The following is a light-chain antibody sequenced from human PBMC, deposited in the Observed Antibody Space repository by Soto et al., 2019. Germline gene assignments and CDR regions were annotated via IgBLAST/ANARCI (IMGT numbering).Light chain of an antibody. CDR1: QSISSY. J-gene: IGKJ2*01. V-gene: IGKV1-39*01. CDR2: TSS. Sequence: DIQMTQSPSSLSVSVGDRVTITCRASQSISSYLTWYQQKPGKAPNLLIYTSSDLQSGVSSRFSGSGSGTDFTLTISSLQPEDFATYYCQQSYITPYTFGQGTKLEIK. CDR3: QQSYITPYT.